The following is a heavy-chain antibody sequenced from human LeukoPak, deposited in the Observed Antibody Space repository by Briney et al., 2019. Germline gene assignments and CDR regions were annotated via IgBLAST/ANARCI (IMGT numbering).Heavy chain of an antibody. CDR2: IRNKGNSYFT. V-gene: IGHV3-72*01. J-gene: IGHJ6*03. CDR1: GFRFSDHY. Sequence: GGSLRLSCAASGFRFSDHYLNWVRQAPGKGLEWVGRIRNKGNSYFTEYGGSAKGRFNISRDDSKNSLSLQMGSMNTEDTAVYYCARAASYYKGGHYFYYMDVWGKGTTVTVSS. D-gene: IGHD3-22*01. CDR3: ARAASYYKGGHYFYYMDV.